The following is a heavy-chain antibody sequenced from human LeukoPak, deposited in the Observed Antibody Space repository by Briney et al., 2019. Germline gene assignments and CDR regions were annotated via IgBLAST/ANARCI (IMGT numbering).Heavy chain of an antibody. V-gene: IGHV3-33*08. Sequence: GGSLRLSCAASGFTFSNYWVHWVRQAPGKGLEWVAVIWYDGSNKYYADSVKGRFTISRDNSKNTLYLQMNSLRAEDTAVYYCARDEDYYDSSGHFDYWGQGTLVTVSS. D-gene: IGHD3-22*01. CDR3: ARDEDYYDSSGHFDY. CDR1: GFTFSNYW. J-gene: IGHJ4*02. CDR2: IWYDGSNK.